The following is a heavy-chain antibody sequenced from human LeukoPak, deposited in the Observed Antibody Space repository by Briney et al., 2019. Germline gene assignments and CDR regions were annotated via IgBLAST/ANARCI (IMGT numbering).Heavy chain of an antibody. Sequence: GGSLRLSCAASGFMFSSYAMSWVRQAPGKGLEWVSAISGSGGSTYYADSVKGRFTISRDNSKNTLYLQMNSLRAEDTAVYYCANTFIAAGSAFDIWGQGTMVTVSS. CDR2: ISGSGGST. D-gene: IGHD6-6*01. V-gene: IGHV3-23*01. CDR1: GFMFSSYA. J-gene: IGHJ3*02. CDR3: ANTFIAAGSAFDI.